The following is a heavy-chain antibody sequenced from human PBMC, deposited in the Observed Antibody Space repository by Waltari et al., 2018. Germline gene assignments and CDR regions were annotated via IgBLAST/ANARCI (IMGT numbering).Heavy chain of an antibody. CDR1: GFTCRSHS. J-gene: IGHJ2*01. Sequence: EVQLVESGGGLVKPGGSLRLSCAASGFTCRSHSMNWVRQAPGKGLEWVSSISSSSSYIYYADSVKGRFTISRDNAKNSLYLQMNSLRAEDTAVYYCARRNQGDWYFDLWGRGTLVTVSS. CDR3: ARRNQGDWYFDL. CDR2: ISSSSSYI. V-gene: IGHV3-21*01.